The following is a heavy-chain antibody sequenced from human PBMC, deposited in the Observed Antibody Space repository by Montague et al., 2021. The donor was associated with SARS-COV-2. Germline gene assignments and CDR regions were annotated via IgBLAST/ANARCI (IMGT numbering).Heavy chain of an antibody. D-gene: IGHD4-23*01. CDR3: ARSYGTTVVTRAFDY. V-gene: IGHV2-70*01. Sequence: TLSLTCTFSGFSLSTSGMCVSWIRQPPGKALEWLTLIDRDDDKYYSTSLKTRLTISKDTSKNQVVLTMTNMDPVDTATYYCARSYGTTVVTRAFDYWGQGTLVTVSS. CDR1: GFSLSTSGMC. CDR2: IDRDDDK. J-gene: IGHJ4*02.